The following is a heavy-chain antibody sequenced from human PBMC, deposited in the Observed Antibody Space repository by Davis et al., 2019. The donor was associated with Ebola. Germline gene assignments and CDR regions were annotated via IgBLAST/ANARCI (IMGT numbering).Heavy chain of an antibody. J-gene: IGHJ6*02. CDR2: ISSSGSTI. CDR3: ARDFLEITMVRGGYYYGMDV. V-gene: IGHV3-11*01. D-gene: IGHD3-10*01. CDR1: GFTFSDYY. Sequence: GESLKISCAASGFTFSDYYMSWIRQAPGKGLEWVSYISSSGSTIYYADSVKGRFTISRDNAKNSLYLQMNSLRAEDTAVYYCARDFLEITMVRGGYYYGMDVWGQGTTVTVSS.